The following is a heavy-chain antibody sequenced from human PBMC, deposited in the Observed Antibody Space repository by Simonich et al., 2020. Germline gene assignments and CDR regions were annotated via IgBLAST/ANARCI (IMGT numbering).Heavy chain of an antibody. CDR3: ARVRFEAFDI. CDR2: IQPNSGGT. CDR1: GYTFSGYY. Sequence: QVQLVQSGAEVKKPGASVKVSCKASGYTFSGYYMHWVRQAPGQGLEEMGWIQPNSGGTNQSQEFQGRGNMTRDTSISTAYMELSRLRSDDTAVYYCARVRFEAFDIWGQGTMVTVSS. V-gene: IGHV1-2*02. J-gene: IGHJ3*02.